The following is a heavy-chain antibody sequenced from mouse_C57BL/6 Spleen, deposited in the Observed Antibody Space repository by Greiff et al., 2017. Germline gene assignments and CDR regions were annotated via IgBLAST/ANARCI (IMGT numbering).Heavy chain of an antibody. V-gene: IGHV1-62-2*01. CDR2: FYPGSGSR. D-gene: IGHD2-14*01. CDR1: GYTFPRYD. Sequence: VQLLQSGPELVKPGASVKLSCKASGYTFPRYDINWVQQRSGQGLAWLGWFYPGSGSRKYNEKFKDKATLTADKSSSTVYMDLSRLTSVDSAVYFCARHEIGDEDWYFDVWGTETTVTVSS. J-gene: IGHJ1*03. CDR3: ARHEIGDEDWYFDV.